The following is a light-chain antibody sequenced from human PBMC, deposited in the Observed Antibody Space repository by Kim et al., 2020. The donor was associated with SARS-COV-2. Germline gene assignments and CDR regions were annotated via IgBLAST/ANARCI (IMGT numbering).Light chain of an antibody. J-gene: IGLJ2*01. V-gene: IGLV2-14*03. CDR2: DVS. CDR3: TSYTGSDTVV. Sequence: QSALTQPASVSGSPGQSITISCTGTSSLVGDYNYVSWYQQHPDKAPKLIIYDVSDRPSGVSTHFSGSKSGNTASLTISGLQAADEADYYCTSYTGSDTVVFVGETQLTVL. CDR1: SSLVGDYNY.